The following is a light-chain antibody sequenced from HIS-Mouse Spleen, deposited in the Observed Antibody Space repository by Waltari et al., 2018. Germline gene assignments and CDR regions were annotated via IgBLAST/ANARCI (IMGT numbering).Light chain of an antibody. Sequence: SYELTQPPSVSVSPGQTARITCPGDASPQKYAYWYQQKSGQAPVLVIYEASKRPSGIPERFSGSSSGTMATLTISGAQVEDEADYYCYSTDSSGNHRVFGGGTKLTVL. J-gene: IGLJ2*01. CDR1: ASPQKY. CDR2: EAS. V-gene: IGLV3-10*01. CDR3: YSTDSSGNHRV.